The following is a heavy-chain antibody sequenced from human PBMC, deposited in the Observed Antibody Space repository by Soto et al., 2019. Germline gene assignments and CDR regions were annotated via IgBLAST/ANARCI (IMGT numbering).Heavy chain of an antibody. CDR2: IYYSGST. CDR1: GGSISSSSYY. Sequence: SETLSLTCTVSGGSISSSSYYWGWIRQPPGKGLEWIGSIYYSGSTYYNPSLKSRVTISVATSKNQFSLKLSSVTAADTAVYYCARHERVLRYFDWLPDWFDPWGQGTLVTVSS. D-gene: IGHD3-9*01. CDR3: ARHERVLRYFDWLPDWFDP. V-gene: IGHV4-39*01. J-gene: IGHJ5*02.